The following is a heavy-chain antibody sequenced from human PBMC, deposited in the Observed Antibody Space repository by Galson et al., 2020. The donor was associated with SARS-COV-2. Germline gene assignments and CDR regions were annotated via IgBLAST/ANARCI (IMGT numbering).Heavy chain of an antibody. CDR3: TTGAGWRYYGSSGPLDAFGI. CDR1: GFTFSNAW. V-gene: IGHV3-15*01. Sequence: GESLKISCAASGFTFSNAWMSWVRQAPGKGLEWVGRIKSKTDGGTTDYAAPVKGRFTISRDDSKNTLHLQMNSLKTEDTAVYYCTTGAGWRYYGSSGPLDAFGIWGQGTMVTVSS. J-gene: IGHJ3*02. D-gene: IGHD3-22*01. CDR2: IKSKTDGGTT.